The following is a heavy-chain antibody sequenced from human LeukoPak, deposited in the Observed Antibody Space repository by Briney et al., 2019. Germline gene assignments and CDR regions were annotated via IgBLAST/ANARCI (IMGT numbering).Heavy chain of an antibody. Sequence: GESLKISCKGSGYSFTSYWIGWVRQMPGKGLEWMGIIYPGDSDTRYSPSFQGQVTISADESISTAYLQWSSLKASDTAMYYCARKRYCSSTSCYGMDVWGQGTTVTVSS. D-gene: IGHD2-2*01. CDR2: IYPGDSDT. CDR3: ARKRYCSSTSCYGMDV. J-gene: IGHJ6*02. V-gene: IGHV5-51*01. CDR1: GYSFTSYW.